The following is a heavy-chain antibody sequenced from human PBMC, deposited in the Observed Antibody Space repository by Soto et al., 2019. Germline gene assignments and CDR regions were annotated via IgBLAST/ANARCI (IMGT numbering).Heavy chain of an antibody. CDR3: AKDLMDYGDYGSFDY. CDR1: GFTFSSYG. D-gene: IGHD4-17*01. V-gene: IGHV3-30*18. Sequence: QVQLVESGGGVVQPGRSLRLSCAASGFTFSSYGMHWVRQAPGKGLEWVAVISYDGSNKYYADSVKGRFTISRDNSKNTLYLQMNSLRAEDTAVYYCAKDLMDYGDYGSFDYWAQGTLVTVSS. CDR2: ISYDGSNK. J-gene: IGHJ4*02.